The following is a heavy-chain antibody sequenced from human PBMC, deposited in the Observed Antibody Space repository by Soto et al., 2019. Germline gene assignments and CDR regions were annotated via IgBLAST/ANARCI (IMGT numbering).Heavy chain of an antibody. V-gene: IGHV3-66*01. CDR2: IYSGGST. D-gene: IGHD3-16*01. J-gene: IGHJ4*02. Sequence: GWCLRLSCAASVFTVSTKYMSWVLQAPGKGLEWVSVIYSGGSTFYADSVRGRFTISRDNSKNTVNLQMNSLRAEDTAVYYCARDPWAADYWGQGTLVTSPQ. CDR3: ARDPWAADY. CDR1: VFTVSTKY.